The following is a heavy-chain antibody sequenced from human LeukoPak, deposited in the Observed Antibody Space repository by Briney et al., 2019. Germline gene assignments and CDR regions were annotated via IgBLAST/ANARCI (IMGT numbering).Heavy chain of an antibody. V-gene: IGHV1-8*01. Sequence: GASVKVSCKASGYTFTSYDINWVRRATGQGLEWMGWMNPNSGNTGYAQKFQGRVTMTRNTSISTAYMELSSLRSEDTAVYYCARVPYYYDSNGWIPYYFDYWGQGTLVTVSS. D-gene: IGHD3-22*01. CDR3: ARVPYYYDSNGWIPYYFDY. J-gene: IGHJ4*02. CDR2: MNPNSGNT. CDR1: GYTFTSYD.